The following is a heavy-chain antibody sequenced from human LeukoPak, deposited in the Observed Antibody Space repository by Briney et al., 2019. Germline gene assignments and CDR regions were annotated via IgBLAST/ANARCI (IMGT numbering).Heavy chain of an antibody. D-gene: IGHD3-22*01. CDR3: AKSSYYDSSGYYREYYFDY. J-gene: IGHJ4*02. CDR2: ISNSGSTI. Sequence: GGSLRLSCAVSGFSFSGYYMSWVRQAPGKGLEWVSYISNSGSTIYYADSVKGRVTVSRDNSKSTLYLQMNSLRAEDMAVYYCAKSSYYDSSGYYREYYFDYWGQGTLVTVSS. CDR1: GFSFSGYY. V-gene: IGHV3-11*01.